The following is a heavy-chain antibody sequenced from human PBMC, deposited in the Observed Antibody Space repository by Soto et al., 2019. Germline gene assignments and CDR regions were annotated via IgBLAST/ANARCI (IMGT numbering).Heavy chain of an antibody. Sequence: ASVKVAFKAAGYTFTSYYINWGRQATGQGLEWMGWMNPNSGNTGYAQKFQGRVTMTRNTSISTAYMELSSLRSEDTAVYYCARVRCSSSCYYYYGMDVWGQGTTVTVSS. CDR3: ARVRCSSSCYYYYGMDV. V-gene: IGHV1-8*01. D-gene: IGHD6-13*01. J-gene: IGHJ6*02. CDR2: MNPNSGNT. CDR1: GYTFTSYY.